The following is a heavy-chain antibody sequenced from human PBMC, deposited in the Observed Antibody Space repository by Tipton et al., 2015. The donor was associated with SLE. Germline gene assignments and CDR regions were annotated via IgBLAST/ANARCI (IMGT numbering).Heavy chain of an antibody. J-gene: IGHJ3*02. V-gene: IGHV1-69*13. CDR3: ARDLSQQLVFAFDI. CDR1: GYTFTSYY. Sequence: QLVQSGAEVKKPGASVKVSCKASGYTFTSYYMHWVRQAPGQGLEWMGGIIPIFGTANYAQKFQGRVTITADESTSTAYMELSSLRSEDTAVYYCARDLSQQLVFAFDIWGQGTMVTVSS. CDR2: IIPIFGTA. D-gene: IGHD6-13*01.